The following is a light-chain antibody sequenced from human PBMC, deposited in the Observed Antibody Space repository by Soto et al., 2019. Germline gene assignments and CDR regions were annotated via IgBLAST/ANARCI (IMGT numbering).Light chain of an antibody. CDR3: QQANSSPIS. CDR1: QSISRR. Sequence: DIQMTQSPSTLSASVGDRVTITCRASQSISRRLAWYQQKPGKAPKVLIYDASSMESGVPSRFSGSGSGTDFTLTISNLQPEDFATYYCQQANSSPISFGQGTRLEIK. J-gene: IGKJ5*01. V-gene: IGKV1-5*01. CDR2: DAS.